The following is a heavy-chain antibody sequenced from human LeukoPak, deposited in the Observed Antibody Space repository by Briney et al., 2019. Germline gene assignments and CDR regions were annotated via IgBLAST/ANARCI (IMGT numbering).Heavy chain of an antibody. Sequence: PGGSLRLSCAASGFTFSDYAMSWVRQAPGKGLEWVSAISASGSSTYYADSVKGRFTISRDNAKNSLYLQMNSLRAEDTAVYYCARDRDNVAGSRGYFDYWGQGTLVTVSS. V-gene: IGHV3-23*01. CDR2: ISASGSST. J-gene: IGHJ4*02. D-gene: IGHD6-19*01. CDR1: GFTFSDYA. CDR3: ARDRDNVAGSRGYFDY.